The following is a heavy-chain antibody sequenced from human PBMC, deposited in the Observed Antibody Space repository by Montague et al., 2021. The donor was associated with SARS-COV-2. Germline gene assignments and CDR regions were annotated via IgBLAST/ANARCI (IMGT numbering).Heavy chain of an antibody. CDR3: ARWGLNNAFDI. D-gene: IGHD1/OR15-1a*01. Sequence: ETLSLTCSVSGDSISRSHYFWAWIRQPPGMGLEWIGSIYFTGKTYYHPSLKSRVTISIDTSENHFSLRLSSVTAADSAVFYCARWGLNNAFDIWGLGTMITISS. CDR1: GDSISRSHYF. V-gene: IGHV4-39*02. J-gene: IGHJ3*02. CDR2: IYFTGKT.